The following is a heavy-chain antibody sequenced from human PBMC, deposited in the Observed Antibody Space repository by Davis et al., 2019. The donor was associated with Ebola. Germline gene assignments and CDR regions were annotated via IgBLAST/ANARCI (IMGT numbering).Heavy chain of an antibody. V-gene: IGHV1-2*06. CDR2: INPNSGGT. D-gene: IGHD3-10*01. CDR3: AREDVVWFGDGY. Sequence: AASVKVSCKASGYTFTGYYMHWVRQAPGQGLEWMGRINPNSGGTNYAQKFQGRVTMTRDTSISTAYMELSRLRSDDTAVYYGAREDVVWFGDGYWGQGTLVTVSS. CDR1: GYTFTGYY. J-gene: IGHJ4*02.